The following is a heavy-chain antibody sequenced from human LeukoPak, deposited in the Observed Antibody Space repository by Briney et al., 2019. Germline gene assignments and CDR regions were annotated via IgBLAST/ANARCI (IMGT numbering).Heavy chain of an antibody. CDR1: GYTFTSYY. V-gene: IGHV1-46*01. J-gene: IGHJ6*02. CDR2: INPSGGST. CDR3: ASSSRVDSSGYYSYYYGMDV. D-gene: IGHD3-22*01. Sequence: ASVKVSCKASGYTFTSYYMHWVRQAPGQGLEWMGIINPSGGSTSYAQKFQGRVTMTRDTSTSTVYMELSSLRSEDTAVYYCASSSRVDSSGYYSYYYGMDVWGQGTTVTVSS.